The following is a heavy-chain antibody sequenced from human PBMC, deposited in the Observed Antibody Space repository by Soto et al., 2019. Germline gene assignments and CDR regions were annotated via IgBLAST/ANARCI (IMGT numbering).Heavy chain of an antibody. J-gene: IGHJ6*02. Sequence: GGSLRLSCAASGFTFSSYAMSWVRQAPGKGLEWVSAISGSGGSTYYADSVKGRFTISRDNSKNTLYLQMNSLRAEDTAVYYCATQIVVVPAAKNQYYYYGMDVWGQGTTVTVSS. CDR1: GFTFSSYA. CDR2: ISGSGGST. V-gene: IGHV3-23*01. D-gene: IGHD2-2*01. CDR3: ATQIVVVPAAKNQYYYYGMDV.